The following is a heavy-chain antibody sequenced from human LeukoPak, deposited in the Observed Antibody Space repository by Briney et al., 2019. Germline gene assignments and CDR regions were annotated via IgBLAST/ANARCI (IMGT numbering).Heavy chain of an antibody. V-gene: IGHV4-61*02. CDR2: IYTSGST. J-gene: IGHJ6*03. Sequence: SETLSLTCTASGGSISSGSYYWSWIRQPAGKGLEWIGRIYTSGSTNYNPSLKSRVTISVDTSKNQFSLKLSSVTAADTAVYYCARRGYRGYGSGQFMDVWGKGTTVTVSS. D-gene: IGHD3-10*01. CDR3: ARRGYRGYGSGQFMDV. CDR1: GGSISSGSYY.